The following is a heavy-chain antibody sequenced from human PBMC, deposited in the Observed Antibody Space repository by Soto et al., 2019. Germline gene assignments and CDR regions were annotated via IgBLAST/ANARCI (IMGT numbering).Heavy chain of an antibody. Sequence: PGESLKISCKASGYTFTSYWLGWVRQMPVKGPEWMGIINPHDSDVRYSPSFQGQVTISADKSISTAYLQWSSLKASDTAMYYCARHGRGYSYVDSFDIWGQGTMVTVSS. D-gene: IGHD5-18*01. V-gene: IGHV5-51*01. CDR1: GYTFTSYW. J-gene: IGHJ3*02. CDR3: ARHGRGYSYVDSFDI. CDR2: INPHDSDV.